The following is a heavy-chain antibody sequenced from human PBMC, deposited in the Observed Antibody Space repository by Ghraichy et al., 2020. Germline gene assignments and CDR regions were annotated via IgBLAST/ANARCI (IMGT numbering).Heavy chain of an antibody. D-gene: IGHD3-3*01. J-gene: IGHJ4*02. CDR3: ASTHYDFWSDSRGDIFDY. V-gene: IGHV4-59*10. CDR2: IYTSGST. Sequence: SETLSLTCAVYGVSIRSYYWSWIRQPAGKGLEWIGRIYTSGSTNYNPSLKSRATMSLDTSKNQFSLKLSSVTAADTAIYYCASTHYDFWSDSRGDIFDYWGQGTLVTVSS. CDR1: GVSIRSYY.